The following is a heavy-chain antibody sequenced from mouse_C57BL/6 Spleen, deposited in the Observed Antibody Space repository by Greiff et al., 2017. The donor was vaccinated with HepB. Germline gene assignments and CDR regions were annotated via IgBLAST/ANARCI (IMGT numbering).Heavy chain of an antibody. CDR2: IDPETGGT. CDR3: TRAYYGGRFAY. Sequence: QVQLQQSGAELVRPGASVTLSCKASVYTFTDYEMHWVKQTPVHGLEWIGAIDPETGGTAYNQKFKGKAILTADKSSSTAYMELRSLTSEDSAVYYCTRAYYGGRFAYWGQGTLVTVSA. V-gene: IGHV1-15*01. D-gene: IGHD2-10*01. CDR1: VYTFTDYE. J-gene: IGHJ3*01.